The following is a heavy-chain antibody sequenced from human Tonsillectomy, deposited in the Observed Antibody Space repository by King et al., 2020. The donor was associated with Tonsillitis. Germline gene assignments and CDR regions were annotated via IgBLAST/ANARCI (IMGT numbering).Heavy chain of an antibody. D-gene: IGHD3-3*01. CDR1: GFTFSSYG. J-gene: IGHJ4*02. V-gene: IGHV3-30*03. CDR2: ISYDGTNE. CDR3: ARDGVEEAIFGPADY. Sequence: VQLVESGGGVVQPGRSLRLSCAASGFTFSSYGMHWVRQAPGKGLEWVALISYDGTNEYYADSVKGRFTISRDNSKNVLYLQMNRLGPEDTAVYYCARDGVEEAIFGPADYWGQGTPVTVSS.